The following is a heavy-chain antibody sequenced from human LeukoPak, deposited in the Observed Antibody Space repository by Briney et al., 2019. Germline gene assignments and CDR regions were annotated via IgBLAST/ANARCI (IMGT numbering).Heavy chain of an antibody. Sequence: SETLSLTCAVYGGSFSGYYWSWIRQPPGKGLEWIGEINHSGSTNYNPSLESRVTISVDTSKNQFSLKLSSVTAADTAVYYCARRKDYYDSAAFYWGQGTLVTVSS. CDR2: INHSGST. CDR1: GGSFSGYY. V-gene: IGHV4-34*01. J-gene: IGHJ4*02. CDR3: ARRKDYYDSAAFY. D-gene: IGHD3-22*01.